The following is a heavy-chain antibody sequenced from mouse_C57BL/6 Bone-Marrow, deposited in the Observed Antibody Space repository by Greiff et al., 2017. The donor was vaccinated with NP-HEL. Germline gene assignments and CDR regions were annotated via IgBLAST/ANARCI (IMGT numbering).Heavy chain of an antibody. J-gene: IGHJ4*01. D-gene: IGHD2-3*01. CDR2: IYPGSGST. CDR3: ARDDGYPPMDY. Sequence: VQLQQPGAELVKPGASVKMSCKAPGYTFTSYWITWVKQRPGQGLEWIGDIYPGSGSTNYNEKFKSKATLTVDTSSSTAYMQLSSLTSEDSAVYYCARDDGYPPMDYWGQGTSVTVSS. V-gene: IGHV1-55*01. CDR1: GYTFTSYW.